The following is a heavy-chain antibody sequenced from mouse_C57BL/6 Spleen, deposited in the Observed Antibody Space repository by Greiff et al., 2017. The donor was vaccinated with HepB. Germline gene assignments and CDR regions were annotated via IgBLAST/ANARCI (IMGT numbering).Heavy chain of an antibody. J-gene: IGHJ1*03. CDR2: IHPNSGST. CDR3: ARQDYGSSYGAYFDV. V-gene: IGHV1-64*01. D-gene: IGHD1-1*01. CDR1: GYTFTSYW. Sequence: VQLQQPGAELVKPGASVKLSCKASGYTFTSYWMHWVKQRPGQGLEWIGMIHPNSGSTNYNEKFKSKATLTVDKSSSTAYMQLSSLTSEDSAVYYCARQDYGSSYGAYFDVWGTGTTVTVSS.